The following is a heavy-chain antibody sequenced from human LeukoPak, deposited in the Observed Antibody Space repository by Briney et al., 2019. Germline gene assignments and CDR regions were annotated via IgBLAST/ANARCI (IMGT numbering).Heavy chain of an antibody. J-gene: IGHJ4*02. CDR3: AREREGFSTVIARRGTYYFDY. CDR2: IYTSGST. CDR1: GGSISSGSYY. V-gene: IGHV4-61*02. Sequence: KPSETVSLTCTVSGGSISSGSYYWSWIRQPAGKGLEWIGRIYTSGSTNYNPSLKSRVTISVDTSKNQFSLKLSSVTAADTAVYYCAREREGFSTVIARRGTYYFDYWGQGTLVTVSS. D-gene: IGHD4-11*01.